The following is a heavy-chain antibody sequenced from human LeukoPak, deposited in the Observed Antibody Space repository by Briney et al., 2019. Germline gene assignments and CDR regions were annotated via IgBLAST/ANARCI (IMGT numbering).Heavy chain of an antibody. CDR2: IYYGGSS. V-gene: IGHV4-39*07. D-gene: IGHD4-11*01. J-gene: IGHJ6*03. Sequence: SETLSLTCTISGGSISSSNYYWGWIRQPPGKGLEWIGHIYYGGSSYYNPSLQSRVTISLDTSKNQFSLKLRSVTAADTAVYYCASNGRGYSNPLYYYYYMDVWGKGTTVTVSS. CDR3: ASNGRGYSNPLYYYYYMDV. CDR1: GGSISSSNYY.